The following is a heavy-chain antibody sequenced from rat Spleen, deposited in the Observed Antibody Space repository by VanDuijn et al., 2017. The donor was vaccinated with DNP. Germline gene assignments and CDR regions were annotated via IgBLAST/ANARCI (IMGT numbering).Heavy chain of an antibody. J-gene: IGHJ2*01. D-gene: IGHD1-12*02. Sequence: EVQLQESGSGLVKPSQSLSLTCSVTGFSITSNYWGWIRKFPGNKMEWMGHINYSGYTNYNPSLKSRISITRDTSKNQFFLQVNSVTTEDTATYYCARGYYAGGYYYSWGQGVMVTVSS. CDR3: ARGYYAGGYYYS. CDR2: INYSGYT. V-gene: IGHV3-1*01. CDR1: GFSITSNY.